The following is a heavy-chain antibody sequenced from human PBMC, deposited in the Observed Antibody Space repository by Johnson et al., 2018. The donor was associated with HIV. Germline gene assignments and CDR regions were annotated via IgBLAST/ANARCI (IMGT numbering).Heavy chain of an antibody. J-gene: IGHJ3*02. CDR1: GFTVSSNY. D-gene: IGHD7-27*01. CDR3: ARVGLTGAQTGDAFDI. Sequence: VQLVESGGGLIQPGGSLRLSCAASGFTVSSNYMSWVRQAPGKGLEWVSVIYSGGSTYYADSVKGRFTISRDNSKNTLYLQMNSLRAEDTAVYYCARVGLTGAQTGDAFDIWGQGTMVTVSS. CDR2: IYSGGST. V-gene: IGHV3-53*01.